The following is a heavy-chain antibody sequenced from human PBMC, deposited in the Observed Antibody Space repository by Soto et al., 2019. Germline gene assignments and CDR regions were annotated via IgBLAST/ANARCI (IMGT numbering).Heavy chain of an antibody. J-gene: IGHJ4*02. CDR3: AKNGYTRFDY. CDR1: GGSISSENW. Sequence: QVQLQESGPGLVKPSGTLSLTCAVSGGSISSENWWSWVRQSPGKGLEWIGEIYHRGSTNHSPSLKSRVSISVDKSKNLFSLNLTSVTAADTAVYYCAKNGYTRFDYWGQGILVTVSS. V-gene: IGHV4-4*02. CDR2: IYHRGST. D-gene: IGHD5-12*01.